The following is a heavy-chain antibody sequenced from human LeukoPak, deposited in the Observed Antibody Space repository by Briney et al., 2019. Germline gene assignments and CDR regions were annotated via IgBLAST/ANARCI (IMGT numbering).Heavy chain of an antibody. Sequence: PPETLSLTCAVSGGSISSRNWWSWVRPPPGKGLEWIGEIYHSGSTNYNPSLKTRVTISVDKSKNQFSLKLNSVTAADTAVYYCALTYYSDTSGYPTESWGQGTLVTVSS. CDR2: IYHSGST. J-gene: IGHJ4*02. D-gene: IGHD3-22*01. CDR3: ALTYYSDTSGYPTES. CDR1: GGSISSRNW. V-gene: IGHV4-4*03.